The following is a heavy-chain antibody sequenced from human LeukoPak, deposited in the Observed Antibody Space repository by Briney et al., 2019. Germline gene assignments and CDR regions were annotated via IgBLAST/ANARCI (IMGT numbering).Heavy chain of an antibody. CDR3: ARDSPIVVVPAAIGPYYYYYMDV. Sequence: SETLSLTCTVSGGSISSYYWSWIRQPAGKGLEWIGRIYTSGSTNYNPSLKSRVTMSVDTSKNQFSLKLSSVTAADTAVYYCARDSPIVVVPAAIGPYYYYYMDVWGKGTTVTISS. CDR1: GGSISSYY. D-gene: IGHD2-2*01. CDR2: IYTSGST. J-gene: IGHJ6*03. V-gene: IGHV4-4*07.